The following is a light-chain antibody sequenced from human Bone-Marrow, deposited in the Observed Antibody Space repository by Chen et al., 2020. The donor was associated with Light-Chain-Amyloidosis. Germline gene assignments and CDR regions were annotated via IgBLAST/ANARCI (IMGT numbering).Light chain of an antibody. CDR3: HQSSDWPIT. Sequence: EIVLTQSPDFQSVTPKDTVTITCRASQSIGSSLHWYQQKPGQSPKLVVKYTSQSVSGVPARFSGRGSGTHFTLTISSLEVGDAERYYCHQSSDWPITFGPGTKVDIK. V-gene: IGKV6-21*01. CDR1: QSIGSS. CDR2: YTS. J-gene: IGKJ3*01.